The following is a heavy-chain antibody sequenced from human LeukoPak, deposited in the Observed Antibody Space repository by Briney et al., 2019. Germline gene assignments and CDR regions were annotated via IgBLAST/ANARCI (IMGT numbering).Heavy chain of an antibody. CDR3: AGVHPGSGGSWGY. CDR2: INHSGST. Sequence: SETLSLTCAVYGGSFSGYYWSWIRQPPGKGLEWIGEINHSGSTNYNPSLKSRVTISVDTSKNRFSLKLSSVTAADTAVYYCAGVHPGSGGSWGYWGQGTLVTVSS. V-gene: IGHV4-34*01. D-gene: IGHD2-15*01. J-gene: IGHJ4*02. CDR1: GGSFSGYY.